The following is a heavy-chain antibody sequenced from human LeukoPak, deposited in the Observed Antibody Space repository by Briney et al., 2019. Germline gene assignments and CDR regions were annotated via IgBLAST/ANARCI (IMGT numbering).Heavy chain of an antibody. CDR3: AKDRHYYGSGTVNFDY. V-gene: IGHV3-30*02. CDR1: GFTFSSYA. D-gene: IGHD3-10*01. Sequence: PGGSLRLSCAASGFTFSSYAMSRVRQAPGKGLEWVAFIPYDGSNTYYADSVKGRFTISRDNSNNTLYLRMNSLRDEDTAVFYCAKDRHYYGSGTVNFDYWGQGTLVTVSS. J-gene: IGHJ4*02. CDR2: IPYDGSNT.